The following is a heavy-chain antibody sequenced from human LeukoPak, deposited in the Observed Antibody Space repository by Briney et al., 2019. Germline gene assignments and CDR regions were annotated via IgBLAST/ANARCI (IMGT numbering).Heavy chain of an antibody. CDR2: IYYSGST. CDR1: GGSFSGYY. CDR3: ARASSSPGYYYGMDV. V-gene: IGHV4-59*01. J-gene: IGHJ6*02. D-gene: IGHD6-13*01. Sequence: SETLSLTCAVYGGSFSGYYWSWIRQPPGKGLEWIGYIYYSGSTNYNPSLKSRVTISVDTSKNQFSLKLSSVTAADTAVYYCARASSSPGYYYGMDVWGQGTTVTVSS.